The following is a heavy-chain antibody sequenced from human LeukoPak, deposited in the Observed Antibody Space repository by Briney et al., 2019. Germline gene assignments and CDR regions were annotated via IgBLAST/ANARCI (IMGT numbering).Heavy chain of an antibody. CDR3: ARAPAIYGSGSYLGY. Sequence: GSLRLSCAASGFTVSSNYMSWVRQAPGKGLEWVSVIYSGGSTYYADSVKGRFTISRDNSKNTLYLQMNSLRAEDTAVYYCARAPAIYGSGSYLGYWGQGTLVTVSS. CDR1: GFTVSSNY. J-gene: IGHJ4*02. D-gene: IGHD3-10*01. CDR2: IYSGGST. V-gene: IGHV3-53*01.